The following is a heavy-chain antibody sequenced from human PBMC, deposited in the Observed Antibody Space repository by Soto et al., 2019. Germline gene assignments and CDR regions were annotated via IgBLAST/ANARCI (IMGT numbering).Heavy chain of an antibody. Sequence: SETRSLTCTVSGGSISSYYWSWIRQPAGKGLEWIGRIYTSGSTNYNPSLKSRVTMSVDTSKNQFSLKLSSVTAADTAVYYCARVMGMAAHYYYYGMDVWGQGTTVTVSS. CDR3: ARVMGMAAHYYYYGMDV. V-gene: IGHV4-4*07. D-gene: IGHD2-15*01. J-gene: IGHJ6*02. CDR2: IYTSGST. CDR1: GGSISSYY.